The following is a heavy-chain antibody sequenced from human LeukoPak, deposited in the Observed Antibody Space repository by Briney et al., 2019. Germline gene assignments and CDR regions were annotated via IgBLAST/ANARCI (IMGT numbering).Heavy chain of an antibody. CDR3: ARGIDDGDNWFDP. V-gene: IGHV3-20*04. D-gene: IGHD1-1*01. CDR1: GFTFSNYE. CDR2: ITWNGGST. J-gene: IGHJ5*02. Sequence: GGSLRLSCAASGFTFSNYEMNRVRQAPGKGLEWVSGITWNGGSTGYADTVKGRFTISRDNAKNSLYLQMNSLRAEDTALYYCARGIDDGDNWFDPWGQGTLVTVSS.